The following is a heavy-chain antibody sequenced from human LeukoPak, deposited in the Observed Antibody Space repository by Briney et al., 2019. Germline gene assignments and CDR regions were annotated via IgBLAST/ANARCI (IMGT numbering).Heavy chain of an antibody. V-gene: IGHV4-31*03. CDR1: GGSISSGGYY. CDR2: IYYSGST. J-gene: IGHJ5*02. D-gene: IGHD6-19*01. CDR3: ARGLRRVAVALDP. Sequence: SQTLSLTCTVSGGSISSGGYYWSWIRQHPGKGLEWIGYIYYSGSTYYNPSLKSRVTISVDTSKNQFSLKLSSVTAADTAVYYCARGLRRVAVALDPWGQGTLVTVSS.